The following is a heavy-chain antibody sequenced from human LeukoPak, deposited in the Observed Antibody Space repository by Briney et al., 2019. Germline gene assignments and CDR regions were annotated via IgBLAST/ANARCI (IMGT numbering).Heavy chain of an antibody. J-gene: IGHJ4*02. CDR3: VIQWELQSGFDY. V-gene: IGHV3-23*01. CDR2: ISGSGGST. CDR1: GFTFSSYA. D-gene: IGHD1-26*01. Sequence: PAGGSLRLSCAASGFTFSSYAMSWVRQAPGKGLEWVSAISGSGGSTYYADSVKGRFTISRDNSKNTLYLQMNSLRAEDTAVYYCVIQWELQSGFDYWGQGTLVTVSS.